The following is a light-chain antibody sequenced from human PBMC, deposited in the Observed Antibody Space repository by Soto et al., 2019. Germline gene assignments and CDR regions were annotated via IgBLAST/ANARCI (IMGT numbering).Light chain of an antibody. Sequence: GDRVTITCRASQSMSSWLAWYQQKPGRAPKLLIYDASSLESGVPSRFAASGSETEFTLTIDSLQPDDFATYYCQQNNFYFGRGTKVDIK. CDR2: DAS. CDR3: QQNNFY. V-gene: IGKV1-5*01. CDR1: QSMSSW. J-gene: IGKJ3*01.